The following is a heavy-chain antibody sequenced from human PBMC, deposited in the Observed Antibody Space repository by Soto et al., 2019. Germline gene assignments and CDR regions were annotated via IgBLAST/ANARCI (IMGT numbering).Heavy chain of an antibody. Sequence: EVQLVESGGGLVQPGGSLRLSCAASGFTFSSYWMHWVRKAPGKGLVWVSRINSDGSSTSYADSVKGRFTISRDNAKNTLYLQMNSLRAEDTAVYYCAREELRFGELFTPYDYWGQGTLVTVSS. CDR3: AREELRFGELFTPYDY. J-gene: IGHJ4*02. CDR1: GFTFSSYW. D-gene: IGHD3-10*01. CDR2: INSDGSST. V-gene: IGHV3-74*01.